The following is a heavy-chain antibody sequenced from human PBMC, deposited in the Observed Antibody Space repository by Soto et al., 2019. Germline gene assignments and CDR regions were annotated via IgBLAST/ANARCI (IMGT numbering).Heavy chain of an antibody. Sequence: PSKTLSITCAVSGGSISSSNWWSWVRQPPGKELELIGEIYHSGSTNYNPSLKSRVTISVDKPKNQFSLKLSSVPAADTAVYYCVRDIGLVATASGYYYYYGMDVCSQVTKVTVS. CDR3: VRDIGLVATASGYYYYYGMDV. J-gene: IGHJ6*02. V-gene: IGHV4-4*02. CDR2: IYHSGST. D-gene: IGHD2-21*02. CDR1: GGSISSSNW.